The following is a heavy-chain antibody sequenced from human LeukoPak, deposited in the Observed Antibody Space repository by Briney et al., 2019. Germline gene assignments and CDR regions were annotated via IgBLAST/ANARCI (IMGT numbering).Heavy chain of an antibody. V-gene: IGHV4-39*01. CDR1: DRSISTTNFC. CDR3: ARHELWLVRLDD. D-gene: IGHD6-19*01. J-gene: IGHJ4*02. CDR2: ISYSGAT. Sequence: SETLSLTCTVSDRSISTTNFCRGWVRQPPGKGLEWIGSISYSGATYYNPSLKSRLTISVDTSKNQFSLKLSSVTIADTAFYYCARHELWLVRLDDRGQGTLVTVSS.